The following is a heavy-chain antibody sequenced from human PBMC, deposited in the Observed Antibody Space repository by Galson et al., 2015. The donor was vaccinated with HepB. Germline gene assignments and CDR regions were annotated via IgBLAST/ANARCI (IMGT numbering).Heavy chain of an antibody. Sequence: LRLSCAASGFTVGSNHMSWVRQAAGMGLEFVSILYSTGSTYYADSVKGRFTVSRDNSKNILYLQMNSLRAEDTAVFYCARIYGSVPSFFDYWGPGTLVTVSS. CDR3: ARIYGSVPSFFDY. J-gene: IGHJ4*01. CDR2: LYSTGST. D-gene: IGHD3-10*01. CDR1: GFTVGSNH. V-gene: IGHV3-53*01.